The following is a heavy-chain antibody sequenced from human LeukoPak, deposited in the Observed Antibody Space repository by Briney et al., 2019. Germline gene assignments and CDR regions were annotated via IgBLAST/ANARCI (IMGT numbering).Heavy chain of an antibody. J-gene: IGHJ2*01. CDR2: ISDSGIST. CDR1: GFTFTTSA. Sequence: QTGGSLRLSCAASGFTFTTSAMTWVRQAPGKGLEWVSYISDSGISTYYADSVKGRFTISRDNSKNTLYLQMTSLRAEDTAVYYCARSMGWHFDLWGRGSLVTVSS. CDR3: ARSMGWHFDL. V-gene: IGHV3-23*01.